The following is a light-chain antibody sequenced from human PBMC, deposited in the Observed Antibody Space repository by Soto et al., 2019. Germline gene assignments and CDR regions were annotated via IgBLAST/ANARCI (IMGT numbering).Light chain of an antibody. CDR2: YDS. Sequence: SYELTQPPSVSVAPEKTATITCGGDNIGNKRVHWYRQKPGHAPVLVISYDSDRPSGIPERFSGSKSGNTATLTISRVEAGDEADYYCQVCDIMTDNYVFGTGTKLTVL. CDR3: QVCDIMTDNYV. CDR1: NIGNKR. J-gene: IGLJ1*01. V-gene: IGLV3-21*04.